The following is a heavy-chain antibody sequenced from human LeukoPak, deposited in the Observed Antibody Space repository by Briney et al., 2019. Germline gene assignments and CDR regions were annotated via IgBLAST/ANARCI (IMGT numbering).Heavy chain of an antibody. CDR2: INWNGGST. V-gene: IGHV3-20*04. D-gene: IGHD3-3*01. CDR3: ARHRDDFWSGYPLGDAFDI. J-gene: IGHJ3*02. CDR1: GFTFDDYG. Sequence: GGSLRLSCAASGFTFDDYGMSWVRQAPGKGLEWVSGINWNGGSTGYADSVEGRFTISRDYAKNSLYLQMNILRAEDTALYYCARHRDDFWSGYPLGDAFDIWGQGTMVTVSS.